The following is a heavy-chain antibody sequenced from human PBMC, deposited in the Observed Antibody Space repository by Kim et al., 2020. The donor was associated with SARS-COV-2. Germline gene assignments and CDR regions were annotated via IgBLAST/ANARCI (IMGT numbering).Heavy chain of an antibody. V-gene: IGHV3-11*06. J-gene: IGHJ6*02. Sequence: KSRFTIARDNGKNSLYLQMNSLRAEDTGVYYCARGSMRELVAYYYYGMDVWGQGTTVTVSS. D-gene: IGHD1-26*01. CDR3: ARGSMRELVAYYYYGMDV.